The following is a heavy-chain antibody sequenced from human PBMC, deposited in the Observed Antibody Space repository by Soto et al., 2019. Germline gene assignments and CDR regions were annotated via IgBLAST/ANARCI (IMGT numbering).Heavy chain of an antibody. CDR3: ARALGSSGYHGWFDP. J-gene: IGHJ5*02. CDR2: IFHSGST. V-gene: IGHV4-4*02. D-gene: IGHD3-22*01. CDR1: GGSISSSTW. Sequence: QVQLQESGPGLVKPSGTLSLTCTVSGGSISSSTWWSWVRQPPGKGLEWIGEIFHSGSTNYNPSLKSRVTISVDKSKNQFSLRLSSVPAADTAVYYCARALGSSGYHGWFDPWGQGTLVTVSS.